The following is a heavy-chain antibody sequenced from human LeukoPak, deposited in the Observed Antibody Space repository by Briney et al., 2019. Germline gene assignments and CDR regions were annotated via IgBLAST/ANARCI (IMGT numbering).Heavy chain of an antibody. CDR3: ARDLGDYYCTSTTCSGGAFDF. J-gene: IGHJ3*01. V-gene: IGHV1-2*02. D-gene: IGHD2-2*01. CDR1: GYSFTGYY. CDR2: INSDSGNT. Sequence: GASVKVSCKASGYSFTGYYLNWVRQAPGQGLEWMGWINSDSGNTKYAQKFQGRVTMTRDTSISTAYMELSSLISDDMAVYYCARDLGDYYCTSTTCSGGAFDFWGQGTMVTVSS.